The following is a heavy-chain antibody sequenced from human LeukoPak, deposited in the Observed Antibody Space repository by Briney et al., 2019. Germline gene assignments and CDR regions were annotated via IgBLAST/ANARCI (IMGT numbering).Heavy chain of an antibody. CDR1: GFTFGIYA. CDR2: VSGGVGAT. Sequence: GGSLRLSCAASGFTFGIYAISWGRQAPGKGLEWVASVSGGVGATYYSDSVRGRFTISRDNSKKTVSLQLNSLRAEDTAVYYCTKGGDFTNSWYYYGMDVWGQGTTVIVSS. CDR3: TKGGDFTNSWYYYGMDV. V-gene: IGHV3-23*01. D-gene: IGHD6-13*01. J-gene: IGHJ6*02.